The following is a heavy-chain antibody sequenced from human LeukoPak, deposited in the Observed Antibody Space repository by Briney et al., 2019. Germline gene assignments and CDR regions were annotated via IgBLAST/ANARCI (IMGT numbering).Heavy chain of an antibody. J-gene: IGHJ4*02. Sequence: PSETLSLTCTVSGGSISSGDYYWSWIRQPPGKGLEWIGYIYYSGSTYYNPSLKSRVTISVDTSKNQFSLKLSSVTAADTAVYYCARDRQLVRSGFDYWGQGTLVTVSS. D-gene: IGHD6-13*01. V-gene: IGHV4-30-4*01. CDR1: GGSISSGDYY. CDR2: IYYSGST. CDR3: ARDRQLVRSGFDY.